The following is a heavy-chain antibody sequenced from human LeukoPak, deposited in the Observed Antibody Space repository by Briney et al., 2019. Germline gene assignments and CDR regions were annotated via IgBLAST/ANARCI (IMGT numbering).Heavy chain of an antibody. D-gene: IGHD6-19*01. CDR2: INSDGSST. CDR3: ARDPGQQWFDFFDY. Sequence: GRSLRLSCAASGFTFSSYWMHWVRQAPGKGLVWVSRINSDGSSTSYADSVKGRFTISRDNAKNTLYLQMSSLRAEDTAVYYCARDPGQQWFDFFDYWGQGTLVTVSS. V-gene: IGHV3-74*01. CDR1: GFTFSSYW. J-gene: IGHJ4*02.